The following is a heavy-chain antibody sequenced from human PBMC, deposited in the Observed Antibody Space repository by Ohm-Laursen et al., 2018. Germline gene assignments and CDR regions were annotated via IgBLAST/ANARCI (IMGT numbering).Heavy chain of an antibody. J-gene: IGHJ4*02. CDR2: ISSSSSYI. CDR3: ARAGYNYGPAGY. CDR1: GFTFSSYT. Sequence: SLRLSCAASGFTFSSYTMNWVRQPPGKGLEWVSSISSSSSYIYYADSLKSRFTISRDNAKNSLYLQMDSLRAEDTAVYYCARAGYNYGPAGYWGQGTLVTVSS. D-gene: IGHD5-18*01. V-gene: IGHV3-21*01.